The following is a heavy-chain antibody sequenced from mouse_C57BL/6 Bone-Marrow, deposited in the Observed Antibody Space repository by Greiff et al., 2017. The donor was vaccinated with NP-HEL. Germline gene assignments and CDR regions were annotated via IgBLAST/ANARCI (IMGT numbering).Heavy chain of an antibody. CDR2: INPYNGGT. J-gene: IGHJ2*01. CDR3: ASPTIVTPFDY. D-gene: IGHD2-5*01. Sequence: VQLQQSGPVLVKPGASVKMSCKASGYTFTDYYMNWVKQSHGKSLEWIGVINPYNGGTSYNQKFTGKATLTVDKSSSTAYLELNSLTSEDSAVYYCASPTIVTPFDYWGQGTTLTVSS. CDR1: GYTFTDYY. V-gene: IGHV1-19*01.